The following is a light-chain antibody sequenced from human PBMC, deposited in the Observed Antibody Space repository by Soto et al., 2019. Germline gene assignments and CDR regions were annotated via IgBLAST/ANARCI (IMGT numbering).Light chain of an antibody. CDR1: QSVGSN. Sequence: EIVMTQSPATLSVSPGERVTLSCRARQSVGSNLAWYQQKPGQAPRLLIYGASTRATGIPARFSGSGSGTDFTLTISDVEPEDFAVYYCHQRQSWPRTFGQGTKVGIK. CDR3: HQRQSWPRT. CDR2: GAS. V-gene: IGKV3-15*01. J-gene: IGKJ1*01.